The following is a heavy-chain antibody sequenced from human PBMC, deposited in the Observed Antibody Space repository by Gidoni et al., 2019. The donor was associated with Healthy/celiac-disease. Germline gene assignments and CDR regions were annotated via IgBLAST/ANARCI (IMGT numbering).Heavy chain of an antibody. CDR3: ARGIDYYQK. V-gene: IGHV1-18*04. J-gene: IGHJ1*01. CDR2: ISAYNGNT. Sequence: QVHLVQSGAEVKKPAASVKFSCKASGYTFTSYGLSWVRQAPGQGLEWMGWISAYNGNTNNAQKLQGRVTMTTDTYTRTAYMELRSLRSDDTAVYYWARGIDYYQKWGQGTLVTVSS. CDR1: GYTFTSYG.